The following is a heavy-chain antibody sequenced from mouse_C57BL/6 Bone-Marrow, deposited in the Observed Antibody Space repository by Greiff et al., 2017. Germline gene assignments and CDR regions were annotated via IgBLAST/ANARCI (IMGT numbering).Heavy chain of an antibody. Sequence: EVKLMESGGGLVKPGGSLKLSCAASGFTFSSYAMSWVRQTPEKRLEWVATISDGGSYTYYPDNVKGRFTISRDNAKNNLYLQRSHLKSEDTAMYYCARDWSIVTPWFAYWGQGTLVTVSA. V-gene: IGHV5-4*01. CDR2: ISDGGSYT. CDR1: GFTFSSYA. J-gene: IGHJ3*01. D-gene: IGHD2-5*01. CDR3: ARDWSIVTPWFAY.